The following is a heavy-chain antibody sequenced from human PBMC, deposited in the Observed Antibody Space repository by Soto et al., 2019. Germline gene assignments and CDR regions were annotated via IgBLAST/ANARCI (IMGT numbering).Heavy chain of an antibody. V-gene: IGHV1-69*01. Sequence: QVQLVQSGAEVKKPGSSVKVSCKASGGTFSSYAISWVRQAPGQGLEWMGGIIPIFGTANYAQKFQGRVTITADDSTSTAYMELSSLRAEDTSVYYCASQPTYIAARPPTYYYYYGMDVWCQGTTVTVSS. CDR2: IIPIFGTA. CDR3: ASQPTYIAARPPTYYYYYGMDV. D-gene: IGHD6-6*01. CDR1: GGTFSSYA. J-gene: IGHJ6*02.